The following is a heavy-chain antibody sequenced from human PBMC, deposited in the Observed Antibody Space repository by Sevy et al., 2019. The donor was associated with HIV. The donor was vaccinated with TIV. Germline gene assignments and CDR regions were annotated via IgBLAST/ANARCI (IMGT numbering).Heavy chain of an antibody. CDR3: ARGTYDILTGYYLTLFDY. CDR2: IKQDGSEK. V-gene: IGHV3-7*04. D-gene: IGHD3-9*01. J-gene: IGHJ4*02. Sequence: GGSLRLSCAASGFTFSSYWMSWVRQAPGKGLERVANIKQDGSEKYYVDSVKGRFTISRDNAKNSLYLQMNSLRAEDTAVYYCARGTYDILTGYYLTLFDYWGQGTLVTVSS. CDR1: GFTFSSYW.